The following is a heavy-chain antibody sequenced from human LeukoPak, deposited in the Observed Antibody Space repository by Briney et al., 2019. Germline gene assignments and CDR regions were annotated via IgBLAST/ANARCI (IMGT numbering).Heavy chain of an antibody. Sequence: GGSLRLSCAASAFTFSRDDMAWVRQPPGKRPEWISSISGNGAGTHYIDSVRGRFIISRDNSKNTVYLQMNSLRAEDTAIYYCAGEDSSMVLSLDYWAQGTLVTVSS. CDR2: ISGNGAGT. CDR1: AFTFSRDD. D-gene: IGHD5-18*01. V-gene: IGHV3-23*01. CDR3: AGEDSSMVLSLDY. J-gene: IGHJ4*02.